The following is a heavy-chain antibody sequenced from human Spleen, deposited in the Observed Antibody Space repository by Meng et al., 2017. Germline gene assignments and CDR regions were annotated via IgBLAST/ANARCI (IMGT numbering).Heavy chain of an antibody. J-gene: IGHJ6*02. CDR1: GFTFSSYG. CDR2: IWYDGSNK. CDR3: AKVCSPLSSGWYRDYYGMDV. V-gene: IGHV3-33*06. D-gene: IGHD6-19*01. Sequence: GESLKISCAASGFTFSSYGMHWVRQAPGKGLEWVAVIWYDGSNKYYADSVKGRFTISRDNSKNTLYLQMNSLRAEDTAVYYCAKVCSPLSSGWYRDYYGMDVWGQGTTVTVSS.